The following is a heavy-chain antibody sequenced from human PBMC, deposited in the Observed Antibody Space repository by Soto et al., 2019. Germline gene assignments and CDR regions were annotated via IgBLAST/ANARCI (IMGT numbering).Heavy chain of an antibody. CDR1: GLSVSSNY. Sequence: GSLRLSCAAAGLSVSSNYMSWVRQAPGKGLEWVSVIYSGGSTYYADSVKGRFTISRDNSKNTLYLQMKSLRAEDTAVYYCARDYYDSSGYPSGLDYWGQGTLVTVSS. CDR3: ARDYYDSSGYPSGLDY. J-gene: IGHJ4*02. CDR2: IYSGGST. V-gene: IGHV3-53*01. D-gene: IGHD3-22*01.